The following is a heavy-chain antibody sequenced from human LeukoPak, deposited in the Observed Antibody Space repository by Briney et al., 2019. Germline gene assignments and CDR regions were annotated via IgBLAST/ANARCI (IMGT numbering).Heavy chain of an antibody. V-gene: IGHV3-21*01. J-gene: IGHJ3*02. CDR3: ARAYCSSTTCYTYDAFDI. Sequence: GGSLRLSCAASGFTFSGYNMNWVRQAPGKGLEWVSSIDSSSSYMYYPDSVRGRFTISRDNAKNSLDLQMNSLRAEDTAVYSCARAYCSSTTCYTYDAFDIWGQGAMVTVSS. D-gene: IGHD2-2*02. CDR2: IDSSSSYM. CDR1: GFTFSGYN.